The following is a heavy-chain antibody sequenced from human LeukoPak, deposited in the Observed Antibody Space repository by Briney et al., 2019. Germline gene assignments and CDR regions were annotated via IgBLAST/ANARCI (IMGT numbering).Heavy chain of an antibody. CDR3: ARDVTTTTNAFDI. Sequence: GGSLRLSCAASGFTFSSYGMHWVRQAPGKGLEWVAFIRYDGSNKYYAGSVKGRFTISRDNAKNSLYLQMNSLRAEDTAVYYCARDVTTTTNAFDIWGQGTMVTVSS. CDR2: IRYDGSNK. V-gene: IGHV3-30*02. D-gene: IGHD4-17*01. CDR1: GFTFSSYG. J-gene: IGHJ3*02.